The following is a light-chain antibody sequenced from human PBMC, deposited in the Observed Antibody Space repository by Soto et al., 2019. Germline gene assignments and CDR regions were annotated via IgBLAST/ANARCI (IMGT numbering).Light chain of an antibody. CDR2: DAT. Sequence: DIQMTQSPSTLSASVGDRVTITCRVDQSITRWLAWFQQKPGKAPSLLIYDATNLQPGVPSRFSGSGSGTEFTLTISSLQPDDFATYYCQQYNGYSHSFGQGTRVEIK. CDR1: QSITRW. CDR3: QQYNGYSHS. J-gene: IGKJ2*01. V-gene: IGKV1-5*01.